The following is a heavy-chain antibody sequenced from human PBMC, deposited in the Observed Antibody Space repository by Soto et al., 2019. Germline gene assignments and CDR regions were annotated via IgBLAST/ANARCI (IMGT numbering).Heavy chain of an antibody. Sequence: ASVKVSCKASGYTFTSYGISWVRQAPGQGLEWMGWISAYNGNTNYAQKLQGRVTMTTDTSTSTAYMELRSLRSDDTAVYYCARFKGGYYDSSGYYIDYWGQGTLVTVSS. D-gene: IGHD3-22*01. J-gene: IGHJ4*02. CDR3: ARFKGGYYDSSGYYIDY. CDR1: GYTFTSYG. CDR2: ISAYNGNT. V-gene: IGHV1-18*01.